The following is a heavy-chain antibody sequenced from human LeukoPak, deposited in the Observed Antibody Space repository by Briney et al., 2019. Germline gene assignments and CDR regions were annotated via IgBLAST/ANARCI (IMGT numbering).Heavy chain of an antibody. CDR1: GFTFSSYG. CDR3: AKDENSGYGY. V-gene: IGHV3-30*18. Sequence: GGSLRLSCAASGFTFSSYGMHWVRQAPGKGLEWVAVISYDGSNKYYADSVKGRFTISRHNSKNTLYLQMNSLRAEDTAVYYCAKDENSGYGYWGQGTLVTVSS. J-gene: IGHJ4*02. CDR2: ISYDGSNK. D-gene: IGHD5-12*01.